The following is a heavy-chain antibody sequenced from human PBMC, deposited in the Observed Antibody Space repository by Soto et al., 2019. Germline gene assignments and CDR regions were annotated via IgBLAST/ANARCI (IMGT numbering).Heavy chain of an antibody. Sequence: SETLSLTCTVSGGSISSGGYYWSWIRQHPGKGLEWIGYIYYSGSTYYNPSLKSRVTISVDTSKNQFSLKLSSVTAADTAVYYFARDIGDYYGSGSYNWFDPWGQGTLVTVSS. D-gene: IGHD3-10*01. CDR1: GGSISSGGYY. CDR3: ARDIGDYYGSGSYNWFDP. V-gene: IGHV4-31*03. J-gene: IGHJ5*02. CDR2: IYYSGST.